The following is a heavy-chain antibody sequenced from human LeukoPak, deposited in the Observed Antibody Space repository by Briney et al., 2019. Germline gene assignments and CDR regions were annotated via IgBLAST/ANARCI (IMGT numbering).Heavy chain of an antibody. CDR3: AGGAAAVLDY. CDR2: ISYSSSYI. D-gene: IGHD6-13*01. Sequence: GGSLRLSCAASGFTFSSYSMNWVRQAPGKGLGWVSSISYSSSYIYYADSVKGRFTISRDNAKNSLYLQMNSLRAEDTAVYYCAGGAAAVLDYWGQGTLVTVSS. V-gene: IGHV3-21*01. J-gene: IGHJ4*02. CDR1: GFTFSSYS.